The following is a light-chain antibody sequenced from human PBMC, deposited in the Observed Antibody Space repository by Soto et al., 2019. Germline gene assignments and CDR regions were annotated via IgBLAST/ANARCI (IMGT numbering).Light chain of an antibody. Sequence: QSALTQPPSASGSPGQSVAISCTGTSSDVGGYDFVSWYQQHPGKAPRLVIYEVTKRPSGIADRFSGSKSGNTASLTVSGLQAEDDADYYCSSYAGNRHFYVFGTGTKLTVL. CDR1: SSDVGGYDF. J-gene: IGLJ1*01. CDR2: EVT. CDR3: SSYAGNRHFYV. V-gene: IGLV2-8*01.